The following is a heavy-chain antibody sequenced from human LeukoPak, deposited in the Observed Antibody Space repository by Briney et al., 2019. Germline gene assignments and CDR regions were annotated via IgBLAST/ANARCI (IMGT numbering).Heavy chain of an antibody. CDR1: GFTFSSYA. J-gene: IGHJ6*03. D-gene: IGHD3-10*01. V-gene: IGHV3-23*01. Sequence: GGSLRLSCAASGFTFSSYAMSWVRQAPGKGLEWVSAISGSGGSTYYADSVKGRFTISRDNSKNTLYLQMNSLRAEATAVYYSARGYYGSGSLHYYYYYMDGWGNGTTVTTSS. CDR2: ISGSGGST. CDR3: ARGYYGSGSLHYYYYYMDG.